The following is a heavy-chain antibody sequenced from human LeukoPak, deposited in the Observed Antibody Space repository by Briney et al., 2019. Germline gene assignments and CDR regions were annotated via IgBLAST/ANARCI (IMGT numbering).Heavy chain of an antibody. CDR1: GDSVSSNSAA. V-gene: IGHV6-1*01. D-gene: IGHD3-9*01. CDR3: ARAGRYFDWFPFDY. CDR2: TYYRSKWYN. J-gene: IGHJ4*02. Sequence: SQTLSLTCAISGDSVSSNSAAWNWIRQSPSRGLEWLGRTYYRSKWYNDYAVSVKSRITTNPDTSKNQFSLQLNSVTPEDTAVYYCARAGRYFDWFPFDYWGQGTLVTVSS.